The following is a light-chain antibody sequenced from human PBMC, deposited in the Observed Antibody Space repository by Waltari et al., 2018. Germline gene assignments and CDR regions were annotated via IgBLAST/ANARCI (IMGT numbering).Light chain of an antibody. V-gene: IGLV4-69*01. CDR1: SGHSSNV. Sequence: QLVLTQSPSASASLGASVKLTCTLSSGHSSNVIAWLQQQPEKGPRYLMRVNSDCSHSRGDEIPDRFSGSSSGAERYLTSSSLQSEDEADYYCQTGGHGTWVFGGGTKLTVL. J-gene: IGLJ3*02. CDR3: QTGGHGTWV. CDR2: VNSDCSH.